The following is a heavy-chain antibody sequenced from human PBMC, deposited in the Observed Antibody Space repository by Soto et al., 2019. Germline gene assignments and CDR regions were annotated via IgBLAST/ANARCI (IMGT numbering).Heavy chain of an antibody. V-gene: IGHV4-59*01. CDR1: GGSISSYY. CDR3: ERTPDYGDYVYWFDP. J-gene: IGHJ5*02. D-gene: IGHD4-17*01. Sequence: SETLSLTCTVSGGSISSYYWSWLRQPPGKGLEWIGYIYYSGSTNYNPYLKSRVTISVDTSKNQFSLKLSSVTAADTAVYYCERTPDYGDYVYWFDPWGQGTLVTVSS. CDR2: IYYSGST.